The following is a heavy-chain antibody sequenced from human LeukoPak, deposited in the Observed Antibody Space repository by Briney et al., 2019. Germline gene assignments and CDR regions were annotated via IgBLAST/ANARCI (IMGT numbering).Heavy chain of an antibody. J-gene: IGHJ4*02. CDR1: GFTFNKAW. V-gene: IGHV3-15*01. CDR2: IKSKSDGGTT. D-gene: IGHD3-3*01. Sequence: GGSLRLSCAASGFTFNKAWMTWVRQAPGKGLEWVGRIKSKSDGGTTDYAASVKGRFIISRDDSKTTLYLQMNSLRAEDTAVYYCARGHRPYDFWSIDYWGQGTLVTVSS. CDR3: ARGHRPYDFWSIDY.